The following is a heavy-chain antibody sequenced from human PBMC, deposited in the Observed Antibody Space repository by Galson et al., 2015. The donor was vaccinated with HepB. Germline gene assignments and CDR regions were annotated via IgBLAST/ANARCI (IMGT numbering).Heavy chain of an antibody. CDR2: INPSDGRS. CDR1: GYTFINCY. J-gene: IGHJ6*02. D-gene: IGHD6-6*01. CDR3: ARVPYKTARPEGMDYYYAMDV. Sequence: SVKVSCKASGYTFINCYIHWVRQAPGQGLEWMGFINPSDGRSTYAQKIQGRVTMTRDTSTSTVYMELSSLRSEDTAVYYCARVPYKTARPEGMDYYYAMDVWGQGTPVTVSS. V-gene: IGHV1-46*01.